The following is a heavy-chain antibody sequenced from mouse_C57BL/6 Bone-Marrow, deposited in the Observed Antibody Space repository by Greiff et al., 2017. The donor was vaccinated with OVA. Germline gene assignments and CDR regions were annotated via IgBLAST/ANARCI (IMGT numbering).Heavy chain of an antibody. CDR2: IYPGSGNT. Sequence: QVQLQQSGAELVRPGASVKLSCKASGYTFPDYYINWVKQRPGQGLEWLAMIYPGSGNTYYNEKFKGKATLTAEKSSSTANMQLSSQTSEDSAVDCCARSRLRTTYFDDWGTGTTVTVSS. J-gene: IGHJ1*03. CDR1: GYTFPDYY. CDR3: ARSRLRTTYFDD. V-gene: IGHV1-76*01. D-gene: IGHD3-2*02.